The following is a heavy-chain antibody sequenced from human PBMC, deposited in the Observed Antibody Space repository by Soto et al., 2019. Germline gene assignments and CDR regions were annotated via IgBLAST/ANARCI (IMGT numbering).Heavy chain of an antibody. V-gene: IGHV3-30*03. CDR2: ISYDGSNK. CDR1: GFTFSSYG. Sequence: QVQLVESGGGVVQSGRSLRLSCAASGFTFSSYGMHWVRQAPGKGLEWVAVISYDGSNKYYADSVKGRFTISRDNSKNTLYLQMNCLRAEDTAVYYCAPWFGAFDYWGQGTLVTVSS. D-gene: IGHD3-10*01. J-gene: IGHJ4*02. CDR3: APWFGAFDY.